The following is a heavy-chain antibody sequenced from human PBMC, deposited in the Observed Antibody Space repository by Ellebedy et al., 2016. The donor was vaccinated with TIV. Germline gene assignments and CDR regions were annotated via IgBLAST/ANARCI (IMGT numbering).Heavy chain of an antibody. V-gene: IGHV3-7*01. CDR1: GFSFRSYW. CDR2: IYQDGSDE. D-gene: IGHD4-17*01. CDR3: ARRGSYGDYAVQINSWFDR. Sequence: GESLKISCAASGFSFRSYWMSWVRQAPGKGLKGVANIYQDGSDEDYVDSVKGRFTISRDNDNKALFLQMNSLRVEDKAVYYCARRGSYGDYAVQINSWFDRWGRGTLVTVSS. J-gene: IGHJ5*02.